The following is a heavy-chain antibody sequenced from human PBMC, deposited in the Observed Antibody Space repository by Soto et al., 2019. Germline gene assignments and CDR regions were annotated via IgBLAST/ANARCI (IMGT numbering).Heavy chain of an antibody. CDR3: AKDRLPGGSPEQLAYFDY. J-gene: IGHJ4*02. Sequence: LRLSCAASGFTFSSYAMSWVRQAPGKGLEWVSAISGSGGSTYYADSVKGRFTISRDNSKNTLYLQMNSLRAEDTAVYYCAKDRLPGGSPEQLAYFDYWGQGTLVTVSS. V-gene: IGHV3-23*01. D-gene: IGHD6-13*01. CDR1: GFTFSSYA. CDR2: ISGSGGST.